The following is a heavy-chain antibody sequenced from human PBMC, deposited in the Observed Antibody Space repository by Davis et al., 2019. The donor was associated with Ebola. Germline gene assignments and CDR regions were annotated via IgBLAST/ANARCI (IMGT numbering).Heavy chain of an antibody. CDR1: GGSISSGGYS. CDR2: IYHSGST. D-gene: IGHD3-3*01. CDR3: ARLRITIFEGGENWFDP. Sequence: PSETLSLTCAVSGGSISSGGYSWSWIRQPPGKGLEWIGYIYHSGSTYYNPSLKSRVTISVDRSKNQFSLKLSSVTAADTAVYYCARLRITIFEGGENWFDPWGQGTLVTVSS. V-gene: IGHV4-30-2*02. J-gene: IGHJ5*02.